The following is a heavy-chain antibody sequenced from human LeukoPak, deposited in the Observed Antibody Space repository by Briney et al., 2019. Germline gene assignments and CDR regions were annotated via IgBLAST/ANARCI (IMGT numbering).Heavy chain of an antibody. Sequence: PSETLSLTCTVPGGSISIYYWSSIRQPPRKGLEWSGYIYYSGSTNYNPSLKSRVTISVDTSKNQFSLKLSSVTAADTAVYYCAREGSSWLKDAFDIWGQGTMVTVSS. V-gene: IGHV4-59*01. CDR1: GGSISIYY. CDR2: IYYSGST. CDR3: AREGSSWLKDAFDI. D-gene: IGHD6-13*01. J-gene: IGHJ3*02.